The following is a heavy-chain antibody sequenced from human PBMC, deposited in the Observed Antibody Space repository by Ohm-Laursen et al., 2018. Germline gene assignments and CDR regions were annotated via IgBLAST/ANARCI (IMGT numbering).Heavy chain of an antibody. Sequence: TLSLTCTVSGGSISSYYWSWIRQPPGKGLEWIGYIYYSGSTNYNPSLKSRVTISVDTSKNQFSLKLSSVTAADTAVYYCASPNYYDSSYGLDVWGQGTTVTVSS. J-gene: IGHJ6*02. CDR1: GGSISSYY. CDR3: ASPNYYDSSYGLDV. D-gene: IGHD3-22*01. CDR2: IYYSGST. V-gene: IGHV4-59*08.